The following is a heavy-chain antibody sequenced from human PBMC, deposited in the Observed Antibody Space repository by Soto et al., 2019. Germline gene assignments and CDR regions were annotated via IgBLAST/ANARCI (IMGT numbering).Heavy chain of an antibody. CDR3: AKVGATVVTGYYYYGMDV. D-gene: IGHD4-17*01. CDR1: GFTFSSYG. J-gene: IGHJ6*02. Sequence: GGSLRLSCAASGFTFSSYGMHWVRQAPGKGLEWVAVISYDGSNKYYADSVKGRFTISRDNSKNTLYLQMNSLRAEDTAVYYCAKVGATVVTGYYYYGMDVWGQGTTVTVSS. CDR2: ISYDGSNK. V-gene: IGHV3-30*18.